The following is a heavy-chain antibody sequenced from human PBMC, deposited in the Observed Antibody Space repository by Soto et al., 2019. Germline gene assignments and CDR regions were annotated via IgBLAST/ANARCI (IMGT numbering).Heavy chain of an antibody. CDR1: GGSISSYY. Sequence: SETLSLTCTVSGGSISSYYWSWIRQPPGKGLEWIGYIYYSGSTNYNPSLKSRVTISVDTSKNQFSLKLSSVTAADTAVYYCALLGLVYYYDSSGYREYFQHWGQGTLVTVSS. V-gene: IGHV4-59*12. CDR2: IYYSGST. CDR3: ALLGLVYYYDSSGYREYFQH. J-gene: IGHJ1*01. D-gene: IGHD3-22*01.